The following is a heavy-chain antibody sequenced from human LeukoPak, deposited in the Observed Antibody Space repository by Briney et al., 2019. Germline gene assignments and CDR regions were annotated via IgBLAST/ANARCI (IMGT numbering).Heavy chain of an antibody. J-gene: IGHJ6*03. Sequence: GASVKVSCKASGYTFTSYGISWVRQAPGQGLEWMGWISAYNGNTNYAQKLQGRVTMTTDTSTSTAYMELRSRRSDDTAVYYCARGIAVAGGYYYYYMDVWGKGTTVTVSS. CDR2: ISAYNGNT. D-gene: IGHD6-19*01. V-gene: IGHV1-18*01. CDR1: GYTFTSYG. CDR3: ARGIAVAGGYYYYYMDV.